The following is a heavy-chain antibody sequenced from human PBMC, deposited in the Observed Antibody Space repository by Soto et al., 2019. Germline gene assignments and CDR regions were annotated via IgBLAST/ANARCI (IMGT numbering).Heavy chain of an antibody. Sequence: ASVKVSCKASGYTFTSYDINWVRQATGQGLEWMGWMNPNSGNTGYAQKFKGRDNITRNTSISTVYMELSSLRSEDTAVYYCARGAPLFPYYDFWSGYDAFDIWG. V-gene: IGHV1-8*01. D-gene: IGHD3-3*01. CDR2: MNPNSGNT. CDR3: ARGAPLFPYYDFWSGYDAFDI. CDR1: GYTFTSYD. J-gene: IGHJ3*02.